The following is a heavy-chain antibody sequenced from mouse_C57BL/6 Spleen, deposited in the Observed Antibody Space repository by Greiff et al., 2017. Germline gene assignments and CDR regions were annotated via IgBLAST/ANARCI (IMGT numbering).Heavy chain of an antibody. J-gene: IGHJ3*01. CDR1: GYSITSGYD. V-gene: IGHV3-1*01. CDR3: AREGGYGYDEGFAY. CDR2: ISYSGST. Sequence: EVKLMESGPGMVKPSQSLSLTCTVTGYSITSGYDWHWLRHFPGNKLEWMGYISYSGSTNYNPSLKSRISITHDTSKNHFFLKLNSVTTEDTATYYCAREGGYGYDEGFAYWGQGTLVTVSA. D-gene: IGHD2-2*01.